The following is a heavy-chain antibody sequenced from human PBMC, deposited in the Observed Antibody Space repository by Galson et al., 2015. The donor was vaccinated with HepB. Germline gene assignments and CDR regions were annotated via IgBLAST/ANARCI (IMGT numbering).Heavy chain of an antibody. CDR1: GFTFSDYY. J-gene: IGHJ6*03. D-gene: IGHD2-15*01. Sequence: LRLSCAASGFTFSDYYMSWIRQAPGKGLEWVSYISSSSSYTNYADSVKGRFTISRDNAKNSLYLQMNSLRAEDTAVYYCARAPAATLLRMYYYYYMDVWGKGTTVTVSS. CDR3: ARAPAATLLRMYYYYYMDV. CDR2: ISSSSSYT. V-gene: IGHV3-11*06.